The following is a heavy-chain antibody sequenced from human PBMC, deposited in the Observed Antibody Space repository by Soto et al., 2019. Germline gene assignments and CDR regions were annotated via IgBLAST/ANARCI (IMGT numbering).Heavy chain of an antibody. CDR2: ITGSGDST. CDR1: GFTFSSYA. Sequence: GGSLRLSCAASGFTFSSYAMNWVRQAPGKGLEWVSVITGSGDSTYYADSVKGRSTISRDNAKNSLYLQMNSLRAEDTAVYYCARDQLYYNDISGRPLNAFDVWGQGTMVTVS. V-gene: IGHV3-23*01. CDR3: ARDQLYYNDISGRPLNAFDV. J-gene: IGHJ3*01. D-gene: IGHD3-22*01.